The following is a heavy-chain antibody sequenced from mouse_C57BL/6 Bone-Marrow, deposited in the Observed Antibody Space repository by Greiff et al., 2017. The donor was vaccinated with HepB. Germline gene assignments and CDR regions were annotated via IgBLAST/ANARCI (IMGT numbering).Heavy chain of an antibody. Sequence: VQLQQSGAELARPGASVKLSCKASGYTFTSYGISWVKQSTGQGLEWIGEIYPRSGNTYYNEKFKGKATLTADKSSSTAYMELRSLTSEDSAVYFCARRVDYYAMDYWGQGTAVTVSS. V-gene: IGHV1-81*01. J-gene: IGHJ4*01. CDR2: IYPRSGNT. D-gene: IGHD1-1*01. CDR3: ARRVDYYAMDY. CDR1: GYTFTSYG.